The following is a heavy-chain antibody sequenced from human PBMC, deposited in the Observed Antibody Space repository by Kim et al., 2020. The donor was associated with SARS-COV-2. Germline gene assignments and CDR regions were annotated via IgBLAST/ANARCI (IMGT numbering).Heavy chain of an antibody. Sequence: SETLSLTCAVYGGSFSGYYWSWIRQPPGKGLEWIGEINHSGSTNYNPSLKSRVTISVDTSKNQFSLKLSSVTAADTAVYYCARATDMITMVRGVIFDYWGQGTLVTVSS. D-gene: IGHD3-10*01. CDR1: GGSFSGYY. V-gene: IGHV4-34*01. J-gene: IGHJ4*02. CDR3: ARATDMITMVRGVIFDY. CDR2: INHSGST.